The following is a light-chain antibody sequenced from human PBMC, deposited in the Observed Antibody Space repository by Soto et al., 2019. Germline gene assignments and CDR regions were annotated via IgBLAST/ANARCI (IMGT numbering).Light chain of an antibody. Sequence: QSVLTQPPSASGTPGQRVTISCSGSSSNIGNNPVNWYQQLPGTAPKLLIYSNSHRSSGVPDRFSGSKSGTSASLAISGLQSEDEADYYCAAWDDSLTGSWVFGGGTQLTVL. CDR1: SSNIGNNP. CDR3: AAWDDSLTGSWV. V-gene: IGLV1-44*01. J-gene: IGLJ3*02. CDR2: SNS.